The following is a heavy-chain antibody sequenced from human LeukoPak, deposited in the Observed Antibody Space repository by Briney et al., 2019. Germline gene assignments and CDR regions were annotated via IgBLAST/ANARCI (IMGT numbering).Heavy chain of an antibody. CDR2: IYYSGST. CDR3: ARSPLNYYDSSGFDY. J-gene: IGHJ4*02. V-gene: IGHV4-59*01. Sequence: SETLSLTCTVSGGSISSYYWSWIRQPPGKGLEWIGYIYYSGSTNYNPSLKSRVTISVDTSKNQFSLKLSSVTAADTAVYYCARSPLNYYDSSGFDYWGQGTLVTVSS. CDR1: GGSISSYY. D-gene: IGHD3-22*01.